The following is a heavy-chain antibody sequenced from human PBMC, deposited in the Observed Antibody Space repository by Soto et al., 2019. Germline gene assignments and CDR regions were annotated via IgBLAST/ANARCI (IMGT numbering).Heavy chain of an antibody. V-gene: IGHV3-23*01. CDR2: ISGSGGST. CDR1: GFTFSSYA. J-gene: IGHJ4*02. CDR3: AKDPYYYDSSGYGYYFDY. Sequence: EVQLLESGGGLVQPGGSLRLSCAASGFTFSSYAMSWVRQAPGKGLEWVSAISGSGGSTYYADSVKGRFTISRDNSKNTLYPQMNSLRAEDTAVYYCAKDPYYYDSSGYGYYFDYWGQGTLVTVSS. D-gene: IGHD3-22*01.